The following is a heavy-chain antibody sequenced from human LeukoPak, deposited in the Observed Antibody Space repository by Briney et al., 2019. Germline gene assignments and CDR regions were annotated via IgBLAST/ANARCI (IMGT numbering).Heavy chain of an antibody. CDR2: IYSGGST. Sequence: GGSLRLSCAASGFTVSSNYMSWVRQAPGKGLEWVSVIYSGGSTYYADSVKGRFTISRDNSKNTLYLQMNSLRAEDTAVYYCARSLEYSSTDFDYWGQGTLVTVSS. V-gene: IGHV3-66*01. CDR1: GFTVSSNY. CDR3: ARSLEYSSTDFDY. J-gene: IGHJ4*02. D-gene: IGHD6-6*01.